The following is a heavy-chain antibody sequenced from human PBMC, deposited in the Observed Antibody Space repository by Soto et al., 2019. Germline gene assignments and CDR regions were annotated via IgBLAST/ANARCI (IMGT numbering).Heavy chain of an antibody. V-gene: IGHV1-69*05. Sequence: GASVKVSCKASGGTFSSYAISWVRQAPGQGLEWMGGIIPIFGTANYAQKFQGRVTITRDTSASTAYMELSSLRSEDTAVYYCARAHGSNFDWFYYYYGMDVWGQGTTVTVSS. CDR2: IIPIFGTA. J-gene: IGHJ6*02. D-gene: IGHD3-9*01. CDR3: ARAHGSNFDWFYYYYGMDV. CDR1: GGTFSSYA.